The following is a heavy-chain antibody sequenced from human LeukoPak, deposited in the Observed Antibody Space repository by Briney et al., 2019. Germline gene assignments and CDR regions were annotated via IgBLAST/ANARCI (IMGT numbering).Heavy chain of an antibody. CDR2: IYTSGST. V-gene: IGHV4-4*07. CDR3: ARGGWRGWYFDY. D-gene: IGHD6-19*01. J-gene: IGHJ4*02. CDR1: GGSISSYY. Sequence: SETLSLTCTVSGGSISSYYWSWIRQPAGKGLEWIGRIYTSGSTNYNPSPKSRVTMSVDTSKNQFSLKLSSVTAADTAVYYCARGGWRGWYFDYWGQGTLVTVSS.